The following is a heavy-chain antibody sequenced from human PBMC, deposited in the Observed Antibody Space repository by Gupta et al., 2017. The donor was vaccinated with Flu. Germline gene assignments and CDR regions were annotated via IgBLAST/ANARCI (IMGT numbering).Heavy chain of an antibody. V-gene: IGHV3-74*01. J-gene: IGHJ4*02. CDR1: GFPFSAYG. CDR2: INIDGSDT. Sequence: EVQLLESGGDLVRPRGSLRLSCAASGFPFSAYGMFWVRQGPGKGLMWVSSINIDGSDTRYADSVKGRFTISRDNAKNTVYLELNSLRAEDTAVYYCARPFGAPNYWGQGTLVTVSS. D-gene: IGHD3-16*01. CDR3: ARPFGAPNY.